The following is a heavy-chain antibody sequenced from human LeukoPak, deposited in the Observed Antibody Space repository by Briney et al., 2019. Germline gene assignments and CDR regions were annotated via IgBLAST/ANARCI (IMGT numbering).Heavy chain of an antibody. CDR2: IKQDGSAK. D-gene: IGHD2-2*01. V-gene: IGHV3-7*01. CDR3: ATSSAAPANM. Sequence: GGSLRLSCAVSGFTFSTYWVSWVRQAPGNGLEWVANIKQDGSAKYYVDSVKGRFTISRDNAKNSLYLQMNSLRPEDTGVYYCATSSAAPANMWGQGTLVTVSS. J-gene: IGHJ4*02. CDR1: GFTFSTYW.